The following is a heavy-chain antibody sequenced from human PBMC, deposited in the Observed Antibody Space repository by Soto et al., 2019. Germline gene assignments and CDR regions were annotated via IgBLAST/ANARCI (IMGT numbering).Heavy chain of an antibody. CDR1: GYSFTSYW. D-gene: IGHD6-13*01. CDR2: IDPSDSYS. J-gene: IGHJ6*02. V-gene: IGHV5-10-1*01. CDR3: ARFRGIAAAGNRYYYYYGMDV. Sequence: PGESLKISCKGSGYSFTSYWLRWVRQMPGKGLEWMGSIDPSDSYSNYSPSFQGHVTISADKSISTAYLQWRSLKASDTAMYYCARFRGIAAAGNRYYYYYGMDVWGQGTTVTVSS.